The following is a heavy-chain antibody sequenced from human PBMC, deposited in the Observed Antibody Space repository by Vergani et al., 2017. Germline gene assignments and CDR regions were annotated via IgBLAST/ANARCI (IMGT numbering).Heavy chain of an antibody. D-gene: IGHD6-19*01. CDR3: AKWGLYSSGWVFDY. CDR2: ISYDGSNK. V-gene: IGHV3-30*18. J-gene: IGHJ4*02. CDR1: GFTFSNYG. Sequence: QVQLVESGGGVVQPGRSLRLPCAASGFTFSNYGIHWVRQAPGKGVEWVAGISYDGSNKYYADSVKGRFTISRDNSKNTLYLQMNSLRAEDTAVYYCAKWGLYSSGWVFDYWGQGTLVTVSS.